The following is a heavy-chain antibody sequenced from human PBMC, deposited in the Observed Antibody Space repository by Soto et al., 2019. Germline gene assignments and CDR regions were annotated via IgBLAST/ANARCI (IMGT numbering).Heavy chain of an antibody. D-gene: IGHD3-10*01. CDR2: NHFSGRT. CDR3: ARAGTTMVRGVISGWFDP. V-gene: IGHV4-59*01. CDR1: GRSISTSS. J-gene: IGHJ5*02. Sequence: SETLSLTCTVSGRSISTSSWSWIRQPPGKGLQWIANNHFSGRTDYNPSLKSRVTISLDTSKNQFSLKLSSVTAADTAVYYCARAGTTMVRGVISGWFDPWGQGTLVTVSS.